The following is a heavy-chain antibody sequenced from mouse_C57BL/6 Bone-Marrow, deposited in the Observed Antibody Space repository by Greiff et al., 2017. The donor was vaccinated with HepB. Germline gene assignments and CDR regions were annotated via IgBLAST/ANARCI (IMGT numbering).Heavy chain of an antibody. V-gene: IGHV1-52*01. Sequence: QVQLQQPGAELVRPGSSVKLSCKASGYTFTSYWMHWVKQRPIQGLEWIGNIDPSDSETHYNQKFKDKATLTVYKSSSTAYMQLRSLTSEDSAVYYCAIWGGYYGMDYWGQGTSVTVSS. J-gene: IGHJ4*01. CDR3: AIWGGYYGMDY. CDR1: GYTFTSYW. CDR2: IDPSDSET. D-gene: IGHD1-1*02.